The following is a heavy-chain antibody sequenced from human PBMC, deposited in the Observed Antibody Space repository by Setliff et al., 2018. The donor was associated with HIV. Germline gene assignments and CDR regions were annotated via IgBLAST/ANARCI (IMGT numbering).Heavy chain of an antibody. CDR3: ASKGRDLYTLEVPG. J-gene: IGHJ4*02. V-gene: IGHV3-15*01. Sequence: TGGSLRLSCAASGFTFGHAWMSWVRQAPGKGLERVAHIKSKTDGGTINYAAAVEGRFTISRDDSKNTLYLQMNSLKTEDTAVYYCASKGRDLYTLEVPGWGQGTLVTVSS. CDR2: IKSKTDGGTI. D-gene: IGHD2-15*01. CDR1: GFTFGHAW.